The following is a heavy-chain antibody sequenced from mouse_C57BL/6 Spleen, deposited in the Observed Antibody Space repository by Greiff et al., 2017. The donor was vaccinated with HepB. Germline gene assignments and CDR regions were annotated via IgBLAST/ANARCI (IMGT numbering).Heavy chain of an antibody. D-gene: IGHD2-3*01. J-gene: IGHJ3*01. Sequence: EVKVIESGEGLVKPGGSLKLSCAASGFTFSSYAMPWVRQTPEKRLEWVAYISSGGDYIYYADTVKGRFTISRDNARNTLYLQMSSLKSEDTAMYYCTRDDGYPAWFAYWGQGTLVTVSA. V-gene: IGHV5-9-1*02. CDR3: TRDDGYPAWFAY. CDR1: GFTFSSYA. CDR2: ISSGGDYI.